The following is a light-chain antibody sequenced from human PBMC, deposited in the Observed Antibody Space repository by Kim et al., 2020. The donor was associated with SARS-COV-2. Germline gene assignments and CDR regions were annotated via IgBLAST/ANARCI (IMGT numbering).Light chain of an antibody. Sequence: SPGERATLSCRASQSVSSNYLAWYQQKPGQAPRLLIYGASTRATGIPDRFRGSGSGTDFTLTISRVEPEDFAVYYCQQYGSSVWTFGQGTKVDIK. V-gene: IGKV3-20*01. CDR1: QSVSSNY. CDR3: QQYGSSVWT. J-gene: IGKJ1*01. CDR2: GAS.